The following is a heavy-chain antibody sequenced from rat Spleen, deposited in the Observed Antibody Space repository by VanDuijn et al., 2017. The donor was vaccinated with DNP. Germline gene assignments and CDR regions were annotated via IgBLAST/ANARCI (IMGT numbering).Heavy chain of an antibody. CDR3: AGRPPPTRGPFDY. Sequence: EVQLVESGGGLVQPGRSMKLSCSASGFTFSDCYMAWVRQAPTKGLEWVATISYEGSSTYYRDSVKGRFTISRHNAKSTLYLQMDSLRSDDTATYYCAGRPPPTRGPFDYWGPGTMVTVSS. CDR2: ISYEGSST. J-gene: IGHJ1*01. V-gene: IGHV5-7*01. D-gene: IGHD1-4*01. CDR1: GFTFSDCY.